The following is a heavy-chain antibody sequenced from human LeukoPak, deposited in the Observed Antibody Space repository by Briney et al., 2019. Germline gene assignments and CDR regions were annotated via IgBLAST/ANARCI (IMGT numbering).Heavy chain of an antibody. CDR2: INSDGSST. J-gene: IGHJ4*02. V-gene: IGHV3-74*01. Sequence: GGSLRLSCAASGFTFSSYWMHWVRQAPGKGLVWVSRINSDGSSTSYADSVKGRFTISRDNAKNTLYLQMNSLRAEDTAVYYCARGGYHAYYLDYWGQGSLVTVSS. CDR3: ARGGYHAYYLDY. CDR1: GFTFSSYW. D-gene: IGHD5-18*01.